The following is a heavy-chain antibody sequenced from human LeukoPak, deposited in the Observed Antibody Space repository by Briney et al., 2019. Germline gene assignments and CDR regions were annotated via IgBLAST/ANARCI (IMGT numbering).Heavy chain of an antibody. CDR2: ISAYNGNT. Sequence: GASVKVSCKAPGYTFTSYGISWVRQAPGQGLEWMGWISAYNGNTNYAQKLQGRVTMTTDTSTSTAYMELRSLRSDDTAVYYCARGNSWFGELYFDYWGQGTLVTVSS. CDR1: GYTFTSYG. CDR3: ARGNSWFGELYFDY. J-gene: IGHJ4*02. V-gene: IGHV1-18*04. D-gene: IGHD3-10*01.